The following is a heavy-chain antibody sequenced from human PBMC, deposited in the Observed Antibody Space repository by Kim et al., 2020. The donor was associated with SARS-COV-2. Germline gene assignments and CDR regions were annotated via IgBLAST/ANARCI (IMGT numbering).Heavy chain of an antibody. Sequence: GGSLRLSCAASGFTFSSYSMNWVRQAPGKGLEWVSSISSSSSYLYYADSVKGRFTISRDNAKNSLYLQMNSLRAEDTAVYYCARSDSGSYSTHDYWGQGTLVTVSS. CDR1: GFTFSSYS. J-gene: IGHJ4*02. D-gene: IGHD1-26*01. V-gene: IGHV3-21*01. CDR3: ARSDSGSYSTHDY. CDR2: ISSSSSYL.